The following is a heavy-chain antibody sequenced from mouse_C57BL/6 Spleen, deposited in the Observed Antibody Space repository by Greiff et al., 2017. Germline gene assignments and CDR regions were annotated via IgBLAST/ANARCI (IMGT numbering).Heavy chain of an antibody. CDR2: IYPGDGDT. V-gene: IGHV1-80*01. CDR3: ARLTTVVATDYFDY. J-gene: IGHJ2*01. D-gene: IGHD1-1*01. Sequence: VKLMESGAELVKPGASVKISCKASGYAFSSYWMNWVKQRPGKGLEWIGQIYPGDGDTNYNGKFKGKATLTADKSSSTAYMQLSSLTSEDSAVYFCARLTTVVATDYFDYWGQGTTLTVSS. CDR1: GYAFSSYW.